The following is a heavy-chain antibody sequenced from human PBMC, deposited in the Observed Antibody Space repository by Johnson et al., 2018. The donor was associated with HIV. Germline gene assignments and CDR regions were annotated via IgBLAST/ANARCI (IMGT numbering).Heavy chain of an antibody. Sequence: VQLVESGGGLVQPGGSLRMSCVASGFTFSTYGMTWVRQAPWKGLEWVGSIKQDGSESYYADSVKGRFTISRDDSKNTLYLQMNRLTAEDTAVYYCARAPGFSRAFDIWGQGTMVTVSS. V-gene: IGHV3-7*01. CDR2: IKQDGSES. D-gene: IGHD3-10*01. CDR3: ARAPGFSRAFDI. CDR1: GFTFSTYG. J-gene: IGHJ3*02.